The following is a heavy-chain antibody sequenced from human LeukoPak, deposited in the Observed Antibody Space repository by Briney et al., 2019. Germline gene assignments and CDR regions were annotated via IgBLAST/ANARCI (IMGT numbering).Heavy chain of an antibody. CDR3: ATYSSLNRREFQF. CDR2: IKTDGSEK. V-gene: IGHV3-7*01. J-gene: IGHJ1*01. CDR1: GFTFSNYW. D-gene: IGHD3-22*01. Sequence: GGSLRLSCEGSGFTFSNYWMGWVRQAPGKGLQWVANIKTDGSEKYYVDSVKGRFTISRDNAKNSLYLQMNSLGAEDTAVYYCATYSSLNRREFQFWGQGTLLTVSS.